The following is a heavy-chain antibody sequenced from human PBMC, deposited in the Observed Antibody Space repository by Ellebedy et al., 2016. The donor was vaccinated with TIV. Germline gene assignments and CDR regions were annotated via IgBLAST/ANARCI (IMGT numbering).Heavy chain of an antibody. CDR3: ARRLGARPPSD. CDR2: INQSGST. V-gene: IGHV4-34*01. Sequence: SETLSLXXAVHGESFSGYYWSWIRQTPGKGLEWIGEINQSGSTRYNSSLKSRVTISLDTSKNQFSLRLTSVTAADTAVYYCARRLGARPPSDWGQGTLVTVSS. D-gene: IGHD3-16*01. CDR1: GESFSGYY. J-gene: IGHJ4*02.